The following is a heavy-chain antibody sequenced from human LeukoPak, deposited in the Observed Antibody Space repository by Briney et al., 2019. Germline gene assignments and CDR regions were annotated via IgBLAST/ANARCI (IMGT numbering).Heavy chain of an antibody. J-gene: IGHJ6*03. CDR2: IKQDGSER. CDR3: AREIYCSSTSCSTDYYYYYYMDV. CDR1: GLTFSSYW. V-gene: IGHV3-7*01. D-gene: IGHD2-2*01. Sequence: GGSLRLSCAASGLTFSSYWMSWVRQAPGKGLEWVANIKQDGSERYYVDSVKGRFTISRDNAKNSLYLQMNSLRAEDTAVYYCAREIYCSSTSCSTDYYYYYYMDVWGKGTTVTVSS.